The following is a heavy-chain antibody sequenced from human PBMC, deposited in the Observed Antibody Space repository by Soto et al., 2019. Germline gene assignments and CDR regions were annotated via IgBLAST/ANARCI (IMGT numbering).Heavy chain of an antibody. CDR1: GYTFTGHY. J-gene: IGHJ4*02. D-gene: IGHD5-12*01. CDR3: ARQSQEWLQFWLAIGSLDY. CDR2: INPNSGGT. Sequence: ASVKVSCKASGYTFTGHYMHWVRQAPGQGLEWMGWINPNSGGTNYAQKFQGRVTMTRETSISTAYMELSRLRSDDTAVYYCARQSQEWLQFWLAIGSLDYWGQGTLVTVSS. V-gene: IGHV1-2*02.